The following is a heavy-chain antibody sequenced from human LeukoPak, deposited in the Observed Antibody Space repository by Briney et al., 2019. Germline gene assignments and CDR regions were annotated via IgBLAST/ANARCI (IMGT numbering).Heavy chain of an antibody. CDR2: INHSGST. CDR3: AREGFGESHDAFDI. V-gene: IGHV4-34*01. Sequence: SETLSLTCAVYGGSFSGYYWSWIRQPPGKGLEWIGEINHSGSTNYNPSLKSRVTISVDTSKNQFSLKLSSVTAADTAVYYCAREGFGESHDAFDIWGQGTMVTVSS. D-gene: IGHD3-10*01. J-gene: IGHJ3*02. CDR1: GGSFSGYY.